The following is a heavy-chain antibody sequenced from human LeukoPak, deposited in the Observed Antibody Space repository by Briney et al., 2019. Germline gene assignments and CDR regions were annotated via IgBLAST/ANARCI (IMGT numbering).Heavy chain of an antibody. CDR2: IRYDGSNK. CDR1: GFTFSSYA. J-gene: IGHJ4*02. CDR3: AKDRPAAHKVYSYGYALDY. Sequence: GGSLRLSCAASGFTFSSYAMSWVRQAPGKGLEWVAFIRYDGSNKYYADSVKGRFTISRDNSKNTLYLQMNSLRAEDTAVYYCAKDRPAAHKVYSYGYALDYWGQGTLVTVSS. V-gene: IGHV3-30*02. D-gene: IGHD5-18*01.